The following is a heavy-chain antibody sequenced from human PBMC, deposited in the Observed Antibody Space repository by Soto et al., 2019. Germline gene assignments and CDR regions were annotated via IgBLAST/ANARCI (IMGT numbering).Heavy chain of an antibody. J-gene: IGHJ4*02. CDR2: IIPIFGTA. Sequence: QVQLVQSGAVVKKPGSSVKVSCKGSGGTFSSYAISWVRQAPGQGLEWMGGIIPIFGTANYAQKFQGRVTITADESTSTAYMELSSLRSEDTAVYYCARDRWWDYGAQEGIDYWGQGTLVTVSS. CDR1: GGTFSSYA. D-gene: IGHD4-17*01. V-gene: IGHV1-69*12. CDR3: ARDRWWDYGAQEGIDY.